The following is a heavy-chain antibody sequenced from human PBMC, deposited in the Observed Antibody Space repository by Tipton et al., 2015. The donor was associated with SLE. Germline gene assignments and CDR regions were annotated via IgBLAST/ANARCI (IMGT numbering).Heavy chain of an antibody. V-gene: IGHV3-33*08. CDR2: IWYDGSNK. J-gene: IGHJ3*02. Sequence: SLRLSCAASGFILRSYAMSWVRQAPGKGPEWVAVIWYDGSNKNYADSVKGRFTISRDNSKNTLYLQMNSLRAEDTAVYYCSGELSPRDGFDIWGQGTMVTVSS. CDR1: GFILRSYA. CDR3: SGELSPRDGFDI. D-gene: IGHD3-16*02.